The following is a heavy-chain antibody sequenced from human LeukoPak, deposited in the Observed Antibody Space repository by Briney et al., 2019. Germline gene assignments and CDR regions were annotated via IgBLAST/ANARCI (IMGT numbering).Heavy chain of an antibody. D-gene: IGHD3-16*01. CDR2: ISWNSGSI. CDR1: GFTFDDYA. CDR3: AKDMGDFGNYYYYGMDV. V-gene: IGHV3-9*01. J-gene: IGHJ6*02. Sequence: PGRSLRLSCAASGFTFDDYAMHWVRQAPGKSLEWVSGISWNSGSIGYADSVKGRFTISRDNAKNSLYLQMNSLRAEDTALYYCAKDMGDFGNYYYYGMDVWGQGTTVTVSS.